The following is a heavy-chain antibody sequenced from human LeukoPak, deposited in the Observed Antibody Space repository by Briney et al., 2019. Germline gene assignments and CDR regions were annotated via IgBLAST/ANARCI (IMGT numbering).Heavy chain of an antibody. CDR2: ISAYNGNT. CDR3: ARDRGDGLTLSYYFDY. Sequence: ASVKVSCKASGYTFTSYGISWVRQAPGQGLEWMGWISAYNGNTNYAQKLQGRVTMTTDTSTSTAYMELRSLRSDDTAVYYCARDRGDGLTLSYYFDYWGQGTLVTVSS. V-gene: IGHV1-18*01. J-gene: IGHJ4*02. CDR1: GYTFTSYG. D-gene: IGHD7-27*01.